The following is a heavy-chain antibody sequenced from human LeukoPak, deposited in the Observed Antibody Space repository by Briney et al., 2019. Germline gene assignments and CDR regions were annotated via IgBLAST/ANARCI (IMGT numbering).Heavy chain of an antibody. Sequence: GGSLRLSCAASGFTFTTYAMSWVRQAPGKGLEWVSGISGSGGNTYYADSVKGRFTISRDNSKNTLHLQMNSLRAEDTAVYYCARRYCSSTSCPVDYWGQGTLVTVSS. CDR3: ARRYCSSTSCPVDY. J-gene: IGHJ4*02. D-gene: IGHD2-2*01. CDR2: ISGSGGNT. V-gene: IGHV3-23*01. CDR1: GFTFTTYA.